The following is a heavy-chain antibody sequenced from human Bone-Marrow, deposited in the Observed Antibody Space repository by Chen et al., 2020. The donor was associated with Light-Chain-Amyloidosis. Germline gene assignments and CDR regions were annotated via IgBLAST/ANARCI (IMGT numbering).Heavy chain of an antibody. CDR3: SGNRYDFWSGDHFDY. Sequence: QVQLKQPRPGLVKPTGTLSLTCAVPRASISSINWWSWFRQSPGKGLEWIGDIYRRGSTNYRPSLKSRVTMSLDESNNQFSLRLISVTAADTAVYYCSGNRYDFWSGDHFDYWGQGSLVTVSS. V-gene: IGHV4-4*02. CDR2: IYRRGST. D-gene: IGHD3-3*01. CDR1: RASISSINW. J-gene: IGHJ4*02.